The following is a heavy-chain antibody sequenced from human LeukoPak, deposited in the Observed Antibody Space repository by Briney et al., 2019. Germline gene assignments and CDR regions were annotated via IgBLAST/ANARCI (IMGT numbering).Heavy chain of an antibody. CDR2: TRNKANSYTT. J-gene: IGHJ3*02. CDR1: GFTFSDHY. V-gene: IGHV3-72*01. D-gene: IGHD2-21*01. CDR3: ARVDIVVDAFDI. Sequence: QPGGSLRLSCAASGFTFSDHYMDWVRQAPGKGLEWVGRTRNKANSYTTEYAASVKGRFTISRDDSKNSLYLQMNSLKTEDTAVYYCARVDIVVDAFDIWGQGTMVTVSS.